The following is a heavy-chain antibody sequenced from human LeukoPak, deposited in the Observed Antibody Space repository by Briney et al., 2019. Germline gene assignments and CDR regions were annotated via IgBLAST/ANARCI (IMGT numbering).Heavy chain of an antibody. CDR1: GYTFTSYG. CDR3: ARDFAVTTQKYYYYYGMDV. J-gene: IGHJ6*02. Sequence: ASVKVSCKASGYTFTSYGISWERQAPGQGLEWMGWINSNNGNTNYEQKFQGRVTMTTDTSTSTAYMELRSLRSDDTAVYYCARDFAVTTQKYYYYYGMDVWGQGTTATVSS. D-gene: IGHD4-11*01. V-gene: IGHV1-18*01. CDR2: INSNNGNT.